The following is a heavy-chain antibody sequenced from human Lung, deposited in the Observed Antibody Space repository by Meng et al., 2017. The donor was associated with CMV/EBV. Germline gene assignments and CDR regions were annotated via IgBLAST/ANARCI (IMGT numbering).Heavy chain of an antibody. D-gene: IGHD3-10*01. CDR1: GGSISGYY. Sequence: SETLSLXCAVYGGSISGYYWSWIRQRPGKGLEWIGEITHSGSTKYNPSLTSRVTISVDTSNNQFSLNVKSVTAADMSVYYCAGGDREETYGPNFDSWDQGTLVXVSS. V-gene: IGHV4-34*01. J-gene: IGHJ4*02. CDR2: ITHSGST. CDR3: AGGDREETYGPNFDS.